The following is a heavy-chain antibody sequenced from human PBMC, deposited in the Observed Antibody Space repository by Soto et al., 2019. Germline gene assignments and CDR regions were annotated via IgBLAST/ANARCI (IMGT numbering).Heavy chain of an antibody. D-gene: IGHD2-15*01. Sequence: ASVKVSCKASGGTFSSYAISWVRQAPGQGLEWMGGIIPIFGTANYAQKFQGRVTITADKSTSTAYMELSSLRSEDTAVYYCAGGSGPYYYYYYYGMDVWGQGT. CDR2: IIPIFGTA. V-gene: IGHV1-69*06. CDR1: GGTFSSYA. CDR3: AGGSGPYYYYYYYGMDV. J-gene: IGHJ6*02.